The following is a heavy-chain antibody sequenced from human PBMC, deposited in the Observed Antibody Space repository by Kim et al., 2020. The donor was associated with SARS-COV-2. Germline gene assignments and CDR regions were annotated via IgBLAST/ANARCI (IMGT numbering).Heavy chain of an antibody. D-gene: IGHD2-8*01. CDR3: AKSNALTGVATFDM. Sequence: GGSLRLSCAGSGFTFSNYGMSWVRQAPGKGLEWVSAISGSGGSTHYADSVKGRFTTSRDNSKNTVYLQMSSLRAEDMAVYYCAKSNALTGVATFDMWGQGTMVTVSS. J-gene: IGHJ3*02. CDR1: GFTFSNYG. V-gene: IGHV3-23*01. CDR2: ISGSGGST.